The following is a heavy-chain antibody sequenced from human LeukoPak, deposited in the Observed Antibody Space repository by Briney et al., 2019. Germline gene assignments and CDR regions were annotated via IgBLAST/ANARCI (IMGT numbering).Heavy chain of an antibody. CDR1: GGSFSGYY. V-gene: IGHV4-34*01. Sequence: SETLSLTCAVYGGSFSGYYWSWIRQPPGKGLEWIGEINHSGSTNYNPSLKSRVTISVDTSKNQFSLKLSSVTAADTAVYYCATHSSGDLSFDYWGQGTLVTVSS. D-gene: IGHD3-22*01. CDR3: ATHSSGDLSFDY. J-gene: IGHJ4*02. CDR2: INHSGST.